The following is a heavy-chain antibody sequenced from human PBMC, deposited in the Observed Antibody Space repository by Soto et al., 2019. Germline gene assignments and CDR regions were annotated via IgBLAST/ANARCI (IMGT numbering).Heavy chain of an antibody. CDR2: ISAYYGNT. CDR1: GYTFINYG. V-gene: IGHV1-18*01. Sequence: QFQLVQSGTEVKKPGASVKVSCKASGYTFINYGITWVRQAPGQGLEWMGWISAYYGNTKYAEKFQGRVTMTTDTSTSTAYMEIRSLRSDDTAVYYCARDLYSDFVRYYCYGMDVWGQGTTVTVSS. D-gene: IGHD3-3*01. CDR3: ARDLYSDFVRYYCYGMDV. J-gene: IGHJ6*02.